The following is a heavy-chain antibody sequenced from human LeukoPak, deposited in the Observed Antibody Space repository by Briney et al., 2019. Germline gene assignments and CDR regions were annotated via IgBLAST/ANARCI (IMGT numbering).Heavy chain of an antibody. CDR2: ISYDGSNK. CDR3: ARGSKEMATIFDY. V-gene: IGHV3-30-3*01. CDR1: GFTFSSYA. Sequence: GGSLRLSCAASGFTFSSYAMHWVRQAPGKGLEWVAVISYDGSNKYYADSVKGRFTISRDNSKNTLYLQTNSLRAEDTAVYYCARGSKEMATIFDYWGQGTLVTVSS. J-gene: IGHJ4*02. D-gene: IGHD5-24*01.